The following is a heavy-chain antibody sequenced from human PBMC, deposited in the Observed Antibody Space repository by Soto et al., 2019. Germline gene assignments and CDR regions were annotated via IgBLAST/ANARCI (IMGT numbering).Heavy chain of an antibody. V-gene: IGHV4-34*01. CDR3: ARQEGLQYYDFWSGSNWFDP. CDR1: GGSFSGYY. J-gene: IGHJ5*02. Sequence: SETLSLTCAVYGGSFSGYYWSWIRQPPGKGLEWIGYIYHSGSTNYNPSLKSRVTISVDTSKNQFSLKLSSVTAADTAVYYCARQEGLQYYDFWSGSNWFDPWGQGTLVTVSS. D-gene: IGHD3-3*01. CDR2: IYHSGST.